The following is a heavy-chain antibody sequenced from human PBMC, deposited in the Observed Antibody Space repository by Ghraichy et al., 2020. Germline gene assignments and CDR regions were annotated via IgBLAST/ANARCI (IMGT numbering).Heavy chain of an antibody. CDR1: GGSISRGGYY. CDR3: ASHIVVAIRAFDY. J-gene: IGHJ4*02. D-gene: IGHD5-12*01. V-gene: IGHV4-31*03. CDR2: TYYSGRP. Sequence: SETLSLTCTVTGGSISRGGYYWSWIRQHPGKGLEWHGYTYYSGRPSSTPSVKSRVTISVDTSKNQFSLKLSSVTAADTAVYYCASHIVVAIRAFDYWGQGTLVTVSS.